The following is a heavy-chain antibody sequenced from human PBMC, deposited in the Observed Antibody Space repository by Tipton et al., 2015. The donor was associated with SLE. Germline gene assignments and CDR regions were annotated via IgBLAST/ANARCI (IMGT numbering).Heavy chain of an antibody. CDR3: ARGLAMVRGDSMDY. D-gene: IGHD3-10*01. CDR2: IYYRENI. Sequence: LRLSCSVSGGSINRSTFFWGWIRQPPGKGLEWIGNIYYRENIHYNPSLKSRVTLSIDTSRNQFSLKLSSVTAADTAVYYCARGLAMVRGDSMDYWGQGTLVTVSS. CDR1: GGSINRSTFF. J-gene: IGHJ4*02. V-gene: IGHV4-39*07.